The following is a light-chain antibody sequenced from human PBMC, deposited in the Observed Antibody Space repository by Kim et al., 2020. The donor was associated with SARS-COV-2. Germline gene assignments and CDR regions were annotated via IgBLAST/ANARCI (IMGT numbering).Light chain of an antibody. CDR3: LQHKNCPLT. CDR1: QGISNY. Sequence: ASGGDRVTLTCRASQGISNYLAWFQQKPGKVPKRLIYAASSLQSGVPSRFSGSGSGREFTLTISSLQPEDFSTYYCLQHKNCPLTFGGGTKVDIK. V-gene: IGKV1-17*03. CDR2: AAS. J-gene: IGKJ4*01.